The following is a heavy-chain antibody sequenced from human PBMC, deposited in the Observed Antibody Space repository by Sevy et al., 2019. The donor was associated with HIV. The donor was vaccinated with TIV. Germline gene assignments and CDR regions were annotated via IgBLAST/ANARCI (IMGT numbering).Heavy chain of an antibody. CDR2: IYTSGSS. Sequence: SQTLSLTCTVSGGSISSGSHYWSWIRQPAGKGLEWIGRIYTSGSSDFNPSLQSRVTMSVDTFKNQFSLQLTSVTAAVTAVYYCASARSGFFPFDYWGQGTLVTVSS. CDR1: GGSISSGSHY. D-gene: IGHD3-22*01. CDR3: ASARSGFFPFDY. J-gene: IGHJ4*02. V-gene: IGHV4-61*02.